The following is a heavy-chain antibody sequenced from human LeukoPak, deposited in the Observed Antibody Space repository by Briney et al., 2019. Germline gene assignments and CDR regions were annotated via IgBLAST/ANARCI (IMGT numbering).Heavy chain of an antibody. CDR1: GFSVRTRGGG. Sequence: SGPPLANLTQTLTLPCTFSGFSVRTRGGGVGWIRQPPGKALEWHALLNWDDDKCYCPSLKSRLTITKHTSKNQVVLTMTNMDPQDTATYYCAHSSRITLVRGVEIWFDPWGQGTLVTVSS. CDR2: LNWDDDK. V-gene: IGHV2-5*02. D-gene: IGHD3-10*01. CDR3: AHSSRITLVRGVEIWFDP. J-gene: IGHJ5*02.